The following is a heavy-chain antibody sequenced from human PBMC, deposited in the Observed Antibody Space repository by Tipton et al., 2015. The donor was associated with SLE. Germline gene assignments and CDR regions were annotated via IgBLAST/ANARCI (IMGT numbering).Heavy chain of an antibody. CDR2: INHRGGT. V-gene: IGHV4-34*01. J-gene: IGHJ5*02. CDR1: GGSFSDYF. D-gene: IGHD2-8*02. Sequence: GLVKPSETLSLTCAVYGGSFSDYFWYWIRQPPGKGLEWIGEINHRGGTNCNPSLKSRLTISVDTSKNQFSLILSLVTAADTAVYYCARRTAKTIATGGNFDPWGQGTLVTVSS. CDR3: ARRTAKTIATGGNFDP.